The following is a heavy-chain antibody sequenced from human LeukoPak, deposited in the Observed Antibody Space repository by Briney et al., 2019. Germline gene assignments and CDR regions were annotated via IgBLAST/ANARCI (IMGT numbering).Heavy chain of an antibody. CDR2: ILYDGSNK. V-gene: IGHV3-33*08. CDR3: ARPNGDYVSLDY. Sequence: GRSLRLSCAASGFTFSSYAMHWVSQAPGKGLEWVAVILYDGSNKYYADSVKGRFTISRDNSKNTLYLQMNSLRAEDTAVYYCARPNGDYVSLDYWGQGTLVTVSS. CDR1: GFTFSSYA. D-gene: IGHD4-17*01. J-gene: IGHJ4*02.